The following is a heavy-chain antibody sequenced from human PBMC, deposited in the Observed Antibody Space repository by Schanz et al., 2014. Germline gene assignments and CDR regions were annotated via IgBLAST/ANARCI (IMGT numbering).Heavy chain of an antibody. CDR3: ARDDRAYYYGMDV. CDR1: GYTTFTDYY. Sequence: QVQLVQSGAEVKKPGASVKVSCKASGYTTFTDYYIHWVRQAPGQGLEWMGWINPNSGDTNYAQKFQGWVTMTRDTSISTAYMEVSRLKSDDTAVYYCARDDRAYYYGMDVWGQGTTVTVSS. J-gene: IGHJ6*02. D-gene: IGHD3-22*01. CDR2: INPNSGDT. V-gene: IGHV1-2*04.